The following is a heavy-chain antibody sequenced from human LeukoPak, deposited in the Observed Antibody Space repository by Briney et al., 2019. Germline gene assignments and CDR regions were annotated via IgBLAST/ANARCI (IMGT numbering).Heavy chain of an antibody. J-gene: IGHJ4*02. CDR3: AREGSMTARPFVSIDY. D-gene: IGHD6-6*01. CDR2: IHTSGST. V-gene: IGHV4-4*07. CDR1: GGSIRTYY. Sequence: SETLSPTCTVSGGSIRTYYWSRIRQPAGKALEWIGRIHTSGSTDYNPSLESRVSMSVDTSKNQFSLKLRSVTAADTAVYYCAREGSMTARPFVSIDYWGQGTLVTVSS.